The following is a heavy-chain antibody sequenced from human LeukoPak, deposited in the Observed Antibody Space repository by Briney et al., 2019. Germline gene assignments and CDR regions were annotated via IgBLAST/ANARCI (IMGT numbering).Heavy chain of an antibody. CDR1: GFTFSSYW. Sequence: PGGSLRLSCAASGFTFSSYWMSWVRQAPGKGLEWVANIKQDGSEKYYVDSVKGRFTISRDNAKDSLYLQMNSLRAEDTAVYYCASILRTVTTFDYWGQGTLVTVSS. D-gene: IGHD4-17*01. J-gene: IGHJ4*02. CDR2: IKQDGSEK. V-gene: IGHV3-7*01. CDR3: ASILRTVTTFDY.